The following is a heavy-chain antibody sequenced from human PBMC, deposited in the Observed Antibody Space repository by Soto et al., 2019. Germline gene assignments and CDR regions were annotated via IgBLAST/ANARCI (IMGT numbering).Heavy chain of an antibody. CDR3: ARDSSGYLKPHFNH. CDR2: ISAYNGNT. J-gene: IGHJ4*02. V-gene: IGHV1-18*01. CDR1: ACRSQGYV. Sequence: ASVTAASMAAACRSQGYVTSWVRQAPGQGLEWMGWISAYNGNTNYAQKLQGRVTMTTDTSTSTAYMELRSLRSDDTAVYYCARDSSGYLKPHFNHWGPGFLVTFS. D-gene: IGHD3-22*01.